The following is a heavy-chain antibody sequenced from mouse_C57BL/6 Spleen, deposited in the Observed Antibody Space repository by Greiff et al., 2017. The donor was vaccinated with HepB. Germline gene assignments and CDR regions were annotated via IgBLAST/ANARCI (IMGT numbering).Heavy chain of an antibody. D-gene: IGHD3-2*02. CDR1: GYAFTNYL. J-gene: IGHJ4*01. V-gene: IGHV1-54*01. CDR2: INPGSGGT. CDR3: ARYTSSGAIDY. Sequence: QVQLQQSGAELVRPGTSVKVSCKASGYAFTNYLIEWVKQRPGQGLEWIGVINPGSGGTHYNEKFKGKATLTADKSSSTAYMQLSSLTSEDSAVYFCARYTSSGAIDYWGKGTSVTDSS.